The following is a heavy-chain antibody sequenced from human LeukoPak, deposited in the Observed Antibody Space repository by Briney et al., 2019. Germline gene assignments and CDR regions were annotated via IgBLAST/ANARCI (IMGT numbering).Heavy chain of an antibody. CDR3: ARDQGDGSVGYYFDY. J-gene: IGHJ4*02. Sequence: ASVKVSCKASGYTFTSYHMHWVRQAPGQGLEWMGIINPSGGSTSYAQKFQGRVTMTRDMSTSTVYMELSSLRSEDTAVYYCARDQGDGSVGYYFDYWGQGTLVTVSS. CDR2: INPSGGST. CDR1: GYTFTSYH. D-gene: IGHD5-24*01. V-gene: IGHV1-46*01.